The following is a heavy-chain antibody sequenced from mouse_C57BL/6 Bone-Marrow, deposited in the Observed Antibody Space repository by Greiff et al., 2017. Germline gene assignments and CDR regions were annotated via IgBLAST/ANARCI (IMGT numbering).Heavy chain of an antibody. J-gene: IGHJ2*01. Sequence: QVQLQQSGAELVRPGASVKLSCKASGYTFTSYGISWVKQRTGQGLEWIGEIYPSSGNTYYNEKFKGKATLTADKSSSTAYMELSSLTSEDSAVYFCARENYGSCYAYWGQGTTLTVSS. CDR2: IYPSSGNT. D-gene: IGHD1-1*01. CDR1: GYTFTSYG. CDR3: ARENYGSCYAY. V-gene: IGHV1-81*01.